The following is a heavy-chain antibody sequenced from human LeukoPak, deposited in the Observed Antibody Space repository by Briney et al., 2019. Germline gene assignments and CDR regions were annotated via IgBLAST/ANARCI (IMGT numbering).Heavy chain of an antibody. CDR2: INPSGGST. V-gene: IGHV1-46*02. Sequence: ASVKVSCKASGGTFNSYAISWVRQAPGQGLEWMGIINPSGGSTSYAQKFQGRVTMTRDTSTSTVYMELSSLRSEDTAVYYCARVSTNYYDSSGHYFQHWGQGTLVTVSS. J-gene: IGHJ1*01. CDR3: ARVSTNYYDSSGHYFQH. CDR1: GGTFNSYA. D-gene: IGHD3-22*01.